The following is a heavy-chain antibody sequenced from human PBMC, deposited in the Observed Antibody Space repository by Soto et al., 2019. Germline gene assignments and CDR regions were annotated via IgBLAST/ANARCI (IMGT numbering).Heavy chain of an antibody. CDR2: FDPEDGET. J-gene: IGHJ4*02. CDR1: GYTLTELS. Sequence: ASVKVSCKVSGYTLTELSMHWVRQAPGKGLEWMGGFDPEDGETIYAQKFQGRVTMTEDTSTDTAYMELSSLRSEDTAVYYCATSGYIVVVKAANSRDYFDYWGQGALVTVSS. CDR3: ATSGYIVVVKAANSRDYFDY. V-gene: IGHV1-24*01. D-gene: IGHD2-2*01.